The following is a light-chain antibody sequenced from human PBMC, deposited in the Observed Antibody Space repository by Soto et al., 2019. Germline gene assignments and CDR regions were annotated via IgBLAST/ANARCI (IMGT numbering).Light chain of an antibody. Sequence: EIVLTQSPGTLCLSPGARATLSCRSSQRISNSYLAWYQQKPGQAPRLLLYDASSRATGIPDRVSGSGSGTDFTLTISRLEPEDFAVYYCQQYARPPFAFGQGTKVDIK. CDR2: DAS. CDR3: QQYARPPFA. J-gene: IGKJ2*01. V-gene: IGKV3-20*01. CDR1: QRISNSY.